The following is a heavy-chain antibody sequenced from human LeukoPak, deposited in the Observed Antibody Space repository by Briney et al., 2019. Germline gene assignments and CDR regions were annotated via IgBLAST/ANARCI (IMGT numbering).Heavy chain of an antibody. CDR3: ARGPTANWFDP. CDR2: MYYSVMT. Sequence: SETLSLTCTVSGGSITSYHWSWIRQPPGKGLEWIGYMYYSVMTNYNPSLKSRVTISGDTSKNQFSLNLTSVTAADTAVYYCARGPTANWFDPWGQGTLVTVSS. V-gene: IGHV4-59*01. J-gene: IGHJ5*02. CDR1: GGSITSYH. D-gene: IGHD4-17*01.